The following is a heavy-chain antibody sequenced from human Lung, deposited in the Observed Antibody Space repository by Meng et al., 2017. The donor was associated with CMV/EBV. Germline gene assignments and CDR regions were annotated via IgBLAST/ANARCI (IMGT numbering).Heavy chain of an antibody. D-gene: IGHD3-9*01. J-gene: IGHJ3*02. CDR3: ARDWECLDRSDVFDI. CDR2: VGGCDGDT. CDR1: GYTFSRYG. V-gene: IGHV1-18*01. Sequence: ASVXVSXKASGYTFSRYGISWVRQAPGQGLEWLGWVGGCDGDTNYAPELQGRVTMTTDTSTNTVYMELRSLRSDDTAVYYCARDWECLDRSDVFDIWGQETXVTVSS.